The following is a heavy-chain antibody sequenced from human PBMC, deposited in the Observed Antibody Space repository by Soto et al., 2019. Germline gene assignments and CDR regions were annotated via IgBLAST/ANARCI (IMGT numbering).Heavy chain of an antibody. CDR1: GFTFSSYW. V-gene: IGHV3-74*01. CDR2: INSDGSST. D-gene: IGHD2-21*01. J-gene: IGHJ6*02. CDR3: AREHIVVGLGYYYYYYGMDV. Sequence: PGGSLRLSCAASGFTFSSYWMHWVRQAPGKGLVWVSRINSDGSSTSYADSVKGRFTISRDNAKNTLYLQMNSLRAEDTAVYYCAREHIVVGLGYYYYYYGMDVWGQGTKVTVSS.